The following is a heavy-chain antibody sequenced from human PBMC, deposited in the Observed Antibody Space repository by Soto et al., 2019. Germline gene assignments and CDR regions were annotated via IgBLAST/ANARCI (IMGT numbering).Heavy chain of an antibody. J-gene: IGHJ4*02. Sequence: SETLSLTCTFSRDSLLNYYWSWIRQPPGKGLEWIGYIYYTGSTNYNPSLKSRVTISVDTSKNQFSLKLSSVTAADKAVYYCARGAGREFDYWGQG. CDR3: ARGAGREFDY. CDR2: IYYTGST. V-gene: IGHV4-59*01. CDR1: RDSLLNYY.